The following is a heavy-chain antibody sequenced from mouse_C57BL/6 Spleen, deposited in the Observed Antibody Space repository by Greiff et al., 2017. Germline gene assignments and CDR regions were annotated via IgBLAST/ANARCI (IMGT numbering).Heavy chain of an antibody. V-gene: IGHV1-64*01. CDR3: AGYYDYDEYYFDY. CDR1: GYTFTSYW. D-gene: IGHD2-4*01. Sequence: VQLQQSGAELVKPGASVKLSCKASGYTFTSYWMHWVKQRPGQGLEWIGMIHPNSGSTNYNEKFKSKATLTVDKSSSTAYMQLSSLTSEDSAVYYCAGYYDYDEYYFDYWGQGTTLTVSS. J-gene: IGHJ2*01. CDR2: IHPNSGST.